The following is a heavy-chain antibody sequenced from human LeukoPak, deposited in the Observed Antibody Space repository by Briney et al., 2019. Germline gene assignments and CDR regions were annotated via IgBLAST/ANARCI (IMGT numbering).Heavy chain of an antibody. D-gene: IGHD4-17*01. CDR2: ISWNSGSI. V-gene: IGHV3-9*01. CDR1: GFTFDDYA. CDR3: AKGAYGDYENDAFDI. Sequence: GGSLRLSCAASGFTFDDYAMHWGRQAPGKGLEWVSGISWNSGSIGYADSVKGRFTISRDNAKNSLYLQMNSLRAEDTALYYCAKGAYGDYENDAFDIWGQGTMVTVSS. J-gene: IGHJ3*02.